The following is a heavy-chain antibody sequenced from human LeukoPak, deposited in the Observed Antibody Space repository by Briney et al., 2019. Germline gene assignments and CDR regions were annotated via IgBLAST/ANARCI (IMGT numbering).Heavy chain of an antibody. CDR1: GFTFSGSA. CDR2: IRSKANSYAT. Sequence: GGSLRLSCAASGFTFSGSAMHWVRQAPGKGLEWVGRIRSKANSYATAYAASVEGRFTISRDDSKNTAYLQMNSLKTEDTAVYYCTRLDVWGSYRTDAFDIWGQGTMVTVSP. D-gene: IGHD3-16*02. J-gene: IGHJ3*02. V-gene: IGHV3-73*01. CDR3: TRLDVWGSYRTDAFDI.